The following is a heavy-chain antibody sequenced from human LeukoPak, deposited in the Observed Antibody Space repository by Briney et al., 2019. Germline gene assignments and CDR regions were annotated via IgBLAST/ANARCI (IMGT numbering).Heavy chain of an antibody. CDR2: IIPIFGTT. Sequence: GSSVKVSCKASGVTFNSYTISWVRQAPGQGLEWMGRIIPIFGTTSYAQKFQGRVTIATDESTSTAYMELNSLTSEDPAVYYCATRGKTSYADDWSIDLWGRGNLVTVSS. CDR1: GVTFNSYT. CDR3: ATRGKTSYADDWSIDL. J-gene: IGHJ2*01. V-gene: IGHV1-69*05. D-gene: IGHD2-2*01.